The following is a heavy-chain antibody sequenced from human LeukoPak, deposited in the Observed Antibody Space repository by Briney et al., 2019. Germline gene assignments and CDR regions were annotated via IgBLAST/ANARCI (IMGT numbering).Heavy chain of an antibody. CDR3: ARRLSSSWPNWFDP. V-gene: IGHV4-34*01. D-gene: IGHD6-13*01. CDR1: GGSFSGYY. CDR2: INHSGST. Sequence: SETLSLTCAVYGGSFSGYYWSWIRQPPGKGLEWIGEINHSGSTNYNPSLKSRVTISVDTSKNQLSLKLSSVNAADTAVYYCARRLSSSWPNWFDPWGQGTLVTVSS. J-gene: IGHJ5*02.